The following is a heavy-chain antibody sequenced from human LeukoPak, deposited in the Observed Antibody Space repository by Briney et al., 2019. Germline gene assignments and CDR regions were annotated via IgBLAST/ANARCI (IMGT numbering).Heavy chain of an antibody. CDR2: IIPIFGTA. J-gene: IGHJ4*02. D-gene: IGHD2-15*01. CDR3: ARLVEYCSGGSCYAD. Sequence: GASVKVSCKASGGTFSSYAISWVRQAPGQGLEWMGGIIPIFGTANYAQKFQGRVTITADESTSTAYMELSSLRSEDTAVCYCARLVEYCSGGSCYADWGQGTLVTVSS. V-gene: IGHV1-69*13. CDR1: GGTFSSYA.